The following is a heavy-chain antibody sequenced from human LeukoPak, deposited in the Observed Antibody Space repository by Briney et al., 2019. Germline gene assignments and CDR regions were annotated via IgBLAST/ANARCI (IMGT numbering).Heavy chain of an antibody. CDR1: GFPFSSYA. CDR3: AKSGAERYYYDSSGYYYGYFDY. CDR2: ISGSGGST. V-gene: IGHV3-23*01. D-gene: IGHD3-22*01. J-gene: IGHJ4*02. Sequence: EGSLRLSCAASGFPFSSYAMSWVRQAPGKGLEWVSAISGSGGSTYYADSVKGRFTISRDNSKNTLYLQMNSLRAEDTAVYYCAKSGAERYYYDSSGYYYGYFDYWGQGTLVTVSS.